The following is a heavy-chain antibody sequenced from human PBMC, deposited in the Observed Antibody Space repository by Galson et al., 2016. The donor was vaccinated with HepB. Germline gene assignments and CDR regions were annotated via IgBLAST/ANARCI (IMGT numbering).Heavy chain of an antibody. J-gene: IGHJ4*02. D-gene: IGHD6-6*01. CDR2: TYYRSQWYI. CDR3: AREFVSSFTH. V-gene: IGHV6-1*01. CDR1: GDSVSSNFAT. Sequence: CAISGDSVSSNFATWNWIRHSPSRGLEWLGRTYYRSQWYIDYAVPVRGRININPGTSKNQFSLQLDSVTPEDTAVYYCAREFVSSFTHWGQGTLLTVSP.